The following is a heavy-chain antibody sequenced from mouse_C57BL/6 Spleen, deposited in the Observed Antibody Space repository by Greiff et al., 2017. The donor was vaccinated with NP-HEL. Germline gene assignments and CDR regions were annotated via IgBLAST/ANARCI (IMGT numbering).Heavy chain of an antibody. CDR2: IDPSDSET. CDR3: ARRGYYGSSHYYAMDY. Sequence: QVQLQQPGAELVRPGSSVKLSCKASGYTFTSYWMHWVKQRPIQGLEWIGNIDPSDSETHYNQKFKDKATLTVDKSSSTAYMQLSSLTSEDSAVYDCARRGYYGSSHYYAMDYWGQGTSVTVSS. J-gene: IGHJ4*01. D-gene: IGHD1-1*01. V-gene: IGHV1-52*01. CDR1: GYTFTSYW.